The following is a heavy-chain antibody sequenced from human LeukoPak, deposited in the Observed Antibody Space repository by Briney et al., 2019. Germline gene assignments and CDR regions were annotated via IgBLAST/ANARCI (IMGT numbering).Heavy chain of an antibody. CDR1: GGSFSGYY. CDR3: ARLRRHYYGSGSYYRNYMDV. V-gene: IGHV4-34*01. J-gene: IGHJ6*03. CDR2: INHSGST. Sequence: PSETLSLTCAVYGGSFSGYYWSWIRQPPGKWLEWIGEINHSGSTNYNPSLKSRVTISVDTSKNQFSLKLSSVTAADTAVYYCARLRRHYYGSGSYYRNYMDVWGKGTTVTISS. D-gene: IGHD3-10*01.